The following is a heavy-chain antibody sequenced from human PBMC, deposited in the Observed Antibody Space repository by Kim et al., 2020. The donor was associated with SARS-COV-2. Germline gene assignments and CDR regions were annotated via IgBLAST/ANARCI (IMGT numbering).Heavy chain of an antibody. D-gene: IGHD6-13*01. J-gene: IGHJ6*02. CDR2: IYYSGST. V-gene: IGHV4-59*13. CDR3: ARGVIAAAGTGDYYYYGMDV. Sequence: SETLSLTCTVSGGSISSYYWSWIRQPPGKGLEWIGYIYYSGSTNYNPSLKSRVTISVDTSKNQFSLKLSSVTAADTAVYYCARGVIAAAGTGDYYYYGMDVWGQGTTVTVSS. CDR1: GGSISSYY.